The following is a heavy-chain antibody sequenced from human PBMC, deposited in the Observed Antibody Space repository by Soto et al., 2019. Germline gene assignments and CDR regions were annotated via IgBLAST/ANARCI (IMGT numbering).Heavy chain of an antibody. CDR3: ARDEYSSGWPTNYYYYYGMDV. Sequence: ASVKVSCKASGYTFTSYYMHWVRQAPGQGLEWMGIINPSGGSTSYAQKFQGRVTMTRDTSTSTVYMELSSLRSEDTAVYYCARDEYSSGWPTNYYYYYGMDVWGQGTTVTVSS. CDR2: INPSGGST. D-gene: IGHD6-19*01. J-gene: IGHJ6*02. CDR1: GYTFTSYY. V-gene: IGHV1-46*01.